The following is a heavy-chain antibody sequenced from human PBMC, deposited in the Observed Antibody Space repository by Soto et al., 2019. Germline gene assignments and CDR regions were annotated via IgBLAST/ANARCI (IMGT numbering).Heavy chain of an antibody. V-gene: IGHV4-30-2*01. CDR3: AVSGRGGLDV. Sequence: QLQLQESGSGLVKHSKKLSLTCTVSGCSINSGGYSWSWIRQPPGKGLEWIGYIYRSGSAYYSPSLQNRVPISVDTSKNHFSLNRTSVTAADTAVYYCAVSGRGGLDVWGQGTTVTVSS. CDR2: IYRSGSA. CDR1: GCSINSGGYS. D-gene: IGHD3-10*01. J-gene: IGHJ6*02.